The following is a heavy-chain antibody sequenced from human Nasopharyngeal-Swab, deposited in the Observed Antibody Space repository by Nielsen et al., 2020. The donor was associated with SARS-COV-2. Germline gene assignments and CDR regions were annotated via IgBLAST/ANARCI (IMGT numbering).Heavy chain of an antibody. CDR3: AKDQDYDSSGYYYSSDGMDV. CDR1: GFTLSSYA. J-gene: IGHJ6*02. CDR2: ISGSGGST. D-gene: IGHD3-22*01. Sequence: GESLKISCAASGFTLSSYAMNWVRQAPGKGLEWVSAISGSGGSTYYADSVKGRFTISRDNSKNTLYLQMNSLRVEDTAVYYCAKDQDYDSSGYYYSSDGMDVWGQGTTVTVSS. V-gene: IGHV3-23*01.